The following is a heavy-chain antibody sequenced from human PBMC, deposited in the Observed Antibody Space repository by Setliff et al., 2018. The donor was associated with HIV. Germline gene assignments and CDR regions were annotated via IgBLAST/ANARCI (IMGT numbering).Heavy chain of an antibody. CDR2: IIPIFGTA. J-gene: IGHJ4*02. V-gene: IGHV1-69*05. Sequence: SVKVSCKASGGTFSSYAISWVRQAPGQGLEWMGGIIPIFGTANYAQKFQGRVTITRDASASTAYMELSSLRSEDTAVYYCARSPGDYLFDYWGQGTLVTVSS. CDR1: GGTFSSYA. CDR3: ARSPGDYLFDY. D-gene: IGHD4-17*01.